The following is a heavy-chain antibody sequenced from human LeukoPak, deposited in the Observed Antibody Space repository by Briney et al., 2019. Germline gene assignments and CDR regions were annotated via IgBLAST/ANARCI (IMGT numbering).Heavy chain of an antibody. J-gene: IGHJ4*02. Sequence: KAGGSLRLSCEASGFTFSAYAMTWVRQAPGKGLEWVGRIKSKTDGGTTEYAAPVKGRFTISRDDSKDTLYLQMNSLNTEDTAVYYCTTYSSSWYYFDCWGQGTLVTVSS. CDR1: GFTFSAYA. CDR2: IKSKTDGGTT. V-gene: IGHV3-15*01. D-gene: IGHD6-13*01. CDR3: TTYSSSWYYFDC.